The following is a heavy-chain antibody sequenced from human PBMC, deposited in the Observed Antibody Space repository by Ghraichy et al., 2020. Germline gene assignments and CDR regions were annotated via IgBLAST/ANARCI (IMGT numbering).Heavy chain of an antibody. J-gene: IGHJ3*02. CDR1: GGSITSYY. V-gene: IGHV4-59*01. Sequence: SETLSLTCTVSGGSITSYYWSWIRQPPGKGLEWIGYIYYSGSTNYNPSLKSRVTISVDTSKNQFSLRLSSVTAADTAVYYCARRWLRAFDIWGQGTMVTVSS. D-gene: IGHD5-24*01. CDR2: IYYSGST. CDR3: ARRWLRAFDI.